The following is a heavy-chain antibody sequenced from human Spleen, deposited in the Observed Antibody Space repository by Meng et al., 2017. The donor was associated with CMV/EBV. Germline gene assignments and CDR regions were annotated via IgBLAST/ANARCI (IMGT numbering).Heavy chain of an antibody. D-gene: IGHD3-22*01. J-gene: IGHJ4*02. CDR1: FSSYS. CDR3: ARDLPSYDSSGYPGDYFDY. CDR2: ISSNSSYI. Sequence: FSSYSMNWVRQDTGKGLEWVSSISSNSSYIYYADSVKGRFTISRDNAKNSLYLQMNSLRAEDTAVYYCARDLPSYDSSGYPGDYFDYWGQGTLVTVSS. V-gene: IGHV3-21*01.